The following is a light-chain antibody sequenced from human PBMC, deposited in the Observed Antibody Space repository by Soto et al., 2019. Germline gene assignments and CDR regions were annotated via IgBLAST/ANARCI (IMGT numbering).Light chain of an antibody. J-gene: IGKJ4*01. CDR2: AAS. V-gene: IGKV1-9*01. CDR3: QQVNGYPFT. CDR1: QDISTS. Sequence: DIQLTQSPSFLSASVGDTVTITCRASQDISTSLAWYQQQPGMALKLLIYAASTLHSGVPSRFSGSGSGTEFTLTVSGLQPEDFATYSCQQVNGYPFTFGGGTKVEI.